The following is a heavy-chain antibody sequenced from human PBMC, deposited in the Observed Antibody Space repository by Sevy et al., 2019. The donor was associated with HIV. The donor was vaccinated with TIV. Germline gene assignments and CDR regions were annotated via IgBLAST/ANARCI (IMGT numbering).Heavy chain of an antibody. CDR2: INPKTAGT. Sequence: ASVKVSCKASGYTFTGYYMHWVRQAPGQGLEWMGWINPKTAGTNYAPKFQGRVTMTWDTSISTAYMELSSLRSDDTAVYYCARSWGLVRAAGDYDYYGMDVWGQGATVTVSS. D-gene: IGHD2-2*01. CDR1: GYTFTGYY. CDR3: ARSWGLVRAAGDYDYYGMDV. J-gene: IGHJ6*02. V-gene: IGHV1-2*02.